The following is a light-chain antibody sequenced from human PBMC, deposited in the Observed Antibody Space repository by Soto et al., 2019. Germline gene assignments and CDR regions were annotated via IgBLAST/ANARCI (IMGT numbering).Light chain of an antibody. CDR1: SSDIGGSKF. CDR3: SAYTTSRTL. V-gene: IGLV2-14*01. CDR2: DVN. J-gene: IGLJ2*01. Sequence: QSALTQPASVSGSPGQSITISCTGNSSDIGGSKFVSWYKQSPGRAPKLIIYDVNNRPSGVSNRFSGSKSGNTASLTISGLQAEDEADYYCSAYTTSRTLFGGGTKLTVL.